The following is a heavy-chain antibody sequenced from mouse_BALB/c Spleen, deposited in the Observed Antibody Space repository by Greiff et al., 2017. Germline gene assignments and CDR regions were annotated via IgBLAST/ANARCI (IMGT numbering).Heavy chain of an antibody. D-gene: IGHD1-1*01. Sequence: EVKLQESGPGLVKPSQSLSLTCTVTGYSITSDYAWNWIRQFPGNKLEWMGYISYSGSTSYNPSLKSRISITRDTSKNQFFLQLNSVTTEDTATYYCATYYGSSYDYFDYWGQGTTLTVSS. CDR3: ATYYGSSYDYFDY. V-gene: IGHV3-2*02. CDR1: GYSITSDYA. CDR2: ISYSGST. J-gene: IGHJ2*01.